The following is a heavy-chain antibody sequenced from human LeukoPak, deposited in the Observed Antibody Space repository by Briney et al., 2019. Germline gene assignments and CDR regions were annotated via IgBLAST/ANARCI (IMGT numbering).Heavy chain of an antibody. V-gene: IGHV1-8*01. Sequence: ASVKVSCKASGYTLTSYDINWVRQATGQGLEWMGWMNPNSGNTGYAQKFQGRVTMTRNTSISTAYMELSSLRSEDTAVYYCARTSYDSSGYPYFDYWGQGTLVTVSS. CDR1: GYTLTSYD. CDR2: MNPNSGNT. D-gene: IGHD3-22*01. J-gene: IGHJ4*02. CDR3: ARTSYDSSGYPYFDY.